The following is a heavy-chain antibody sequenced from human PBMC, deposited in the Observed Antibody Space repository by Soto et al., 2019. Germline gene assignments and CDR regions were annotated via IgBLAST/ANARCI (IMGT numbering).Heavy chain of an antibody. J-gene: IGHJ4*02. Sequence: GGSLRLSCAASGFTFSSYAMSWVRQAPGKGLEWVPAISGSGGSTYYADSVKGRFTISRDNSKNTLYLQMNSLRAEDTAVYYCAKDLSTVTTNGYFDYWGQGTLVTVSS. CDR2: ISGSGGST. V-gene: IGHV3-23*01. D-gene: IGHD4-17*01. CDR1: GFTFSSYA. CDR3: AKDLSTVTTNGYFDY.